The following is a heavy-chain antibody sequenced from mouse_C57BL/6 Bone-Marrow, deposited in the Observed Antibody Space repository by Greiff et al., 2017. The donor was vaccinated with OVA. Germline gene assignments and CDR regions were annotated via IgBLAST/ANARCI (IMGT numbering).Heavy chain of an antibody. J-gene: IGHJ2*01. CDR1: GFNITDDY. V-gene: IGHV14-4*01. CDR3: TTDGLFDY. Sequence: EVQLQQSGAELVRPGASVKLSCTASGFNITDDYMHWVKQRPEQGLEWIGWIDPENGDTEYASKFQGKATITADTSSNTASLQLSSLTSEDTAVYYCTTDGLFDYWGQGTTLTGSS. CDR2: IDPENGDT. D-gene: IGHD2-3*01.